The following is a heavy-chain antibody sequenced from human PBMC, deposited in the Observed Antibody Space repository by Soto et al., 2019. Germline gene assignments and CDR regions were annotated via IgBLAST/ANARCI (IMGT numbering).Heavy chain of an antibody. V-gene: IGHV1-24*01. D-gene: IGHD1-20*01. J-gene: IGHJ6*02. CDR3: ATGGITGTGDHYYGMDV. CDR1: GYTLTELS. Sequence: ASVKVSCKVSGYTLTELSMHWVRQAPGKGLEWMGGFDPEDGETIYAQKFQGRVTMTEDTSTDTAYMELSSLRSEDTAVYYCATGGITGTGDHYYGMDVWGQGTTVTVSS. CDR2: FDPEDGET.